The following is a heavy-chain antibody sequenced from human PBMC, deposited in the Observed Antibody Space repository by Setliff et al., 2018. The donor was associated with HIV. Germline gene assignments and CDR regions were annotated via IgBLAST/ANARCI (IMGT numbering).Heavy chain of an antibody. Sequence: GSLKISCAASGFSFSIYAMSWVRQAPGKGLEWVSGISGSGISTYYADSVKGRFTISRDNSKNTLYLQMNSLRVEDTAVYYCAKDDVPRDFDIWGQGTMVTVSS. CDR3: AKDDVPRDFDI. J-gene: IGHJ3*02. CDR2: ISGSGIST. CDR1: GFSFSIYA. V-gene: IGHV3-23*01.